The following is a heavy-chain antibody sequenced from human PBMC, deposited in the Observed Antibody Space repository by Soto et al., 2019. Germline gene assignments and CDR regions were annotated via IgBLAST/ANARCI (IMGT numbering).Heavy chain of an antibody. D-gene: IGHD3-9*01. V-gene: IGHV4-39*01. Sequence: PSETLSLTCTVSGGSISSSSYYWGWICQPPGKGLEWIGSIYYSGSTYYNPSLKSRVTISVDTSKNQFSLKLSSVTAADTAVYYCARHKNILTGYYDYWGQGTLVTVSS. J-gene: IGHJ4*02. CDR2: IYYSGST. CDR3: ARHKNILTGYYDY. CDR1: GGSISSSSYY.